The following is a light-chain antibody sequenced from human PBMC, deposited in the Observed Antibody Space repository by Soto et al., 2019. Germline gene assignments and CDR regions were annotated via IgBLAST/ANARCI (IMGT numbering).Light chain of an antibody. CDR3: QQSYYTPWT. Sequence: DIQMTQSPSSLSASVGDRVTITCRASQSISNYLNWYQYKLGKAPKLLIYAASSMQGGVPSRFSGSGSGTDFTLTISSLQPEDFATYYCQQSYYTPWTFGQGTKVEIK. J-gene: IGKJ1*01. V-gene: IGKV1-39*01. CDR1: QSISNY. CDR2: AAS.